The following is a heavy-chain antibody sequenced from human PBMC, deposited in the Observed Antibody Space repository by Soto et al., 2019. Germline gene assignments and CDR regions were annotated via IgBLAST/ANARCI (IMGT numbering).Heavy chain of an antibody. CDR1: GFTFSSYG. Sequence: GGSLRLSCAVSGFTFSSYGMHWVRQAPGKGLEWVAVIWYDGSNKYYADSVKGRFTISRDNSKNTLYLQMNSLRAEDTAVYYCARXSLLEWELLALLYGMDVWGQGTTVTVSS. J-gene: IGHJ6*02. D-gene: IGHD1-26*01. CDR3: ARXSLLEWELLALLYGMDV. CDR2: IWYDGSNK. V-gene: IGHV3-33*01.